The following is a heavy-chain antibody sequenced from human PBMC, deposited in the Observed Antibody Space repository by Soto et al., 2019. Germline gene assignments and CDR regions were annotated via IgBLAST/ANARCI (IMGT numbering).Heavy chain of an antibody. CDR2: INAGNGNT. Sequence: QVQLVQSGAEVKKPGASVKVSCKASGYTFTSYAMQWVRQAPGQRLEWMGWINAGNGNTKYSQKFQGRVTITSDTYASTDDLKLISLRDEDTALYSCARDLCCWTDYWGQGTLVTVSS. J-gene: IGHJ4*02. CDR3: ARDLCCWTDY. V-gene: IGHV1-3*01. CDR1: GYTFTSYA. D-gene: IGHD1-1*01.